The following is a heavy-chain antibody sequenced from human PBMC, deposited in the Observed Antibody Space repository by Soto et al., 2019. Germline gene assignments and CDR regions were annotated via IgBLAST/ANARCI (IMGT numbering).Heavy chain of an antibody. D-gene: IGHD1-26*01. CDR2: IYYSGTT. CDR3: ARGRGGTYDAFDI. Sequence: SETLSLTCTVSSGSIGTYFWSWMRQPPGKGLGWIGYIYYSGTTNYNPSLKSRVTIFLDTSKNQFSLRLSSVTAADTAVYYCARGRGGTYDAFDIWGQGTLVTVSS. CDR1: SGSIGTYF. V-gene: IGHV4-59*01. J-gene: IGHJ3*02.